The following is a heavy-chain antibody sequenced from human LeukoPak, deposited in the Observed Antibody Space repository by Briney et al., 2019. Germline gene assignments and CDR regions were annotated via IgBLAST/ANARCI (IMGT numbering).Heavy chain of an antibody. V-gene: IGHV3-21*01. CDR2: ISSSSSYI. CDR1: GFIFSNYS. Sequence: GRSLRLSCAASGFIFSNYSMNWVRQAPGKGLEWVSSISSSSSYIYYADSVKGRFTISRDNAKNSLYLQMNSLRAEDTAVYYCARDMIVVGLFDYWGQGTLVTVSS. J-gene: IGHJ4*02. CDR3: ARDMIVVGLFDY. D-gene: IGHD3-22*01.